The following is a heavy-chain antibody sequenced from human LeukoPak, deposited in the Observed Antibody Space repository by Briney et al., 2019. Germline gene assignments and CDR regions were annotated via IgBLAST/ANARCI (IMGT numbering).Heavy chain of an antibody. V-gene: IGHV1-2*06. CDR3: ARDTGDRVDFDY. CDR1: GYTFTGYY. J-gene: IGHJ4*02. D-gene: IGHD3-16*01. Sequence: ASVKVSCKASGYTFTGYYMHWVRQAPGQGLEWMGRINPNSGGTSYAQKFQGRVTMTRDTSISTAYMELSRLRSDDTAVYYCARDTGDRVDFDYWGQGTLVTVSS. CDR2: INPNSGGT.